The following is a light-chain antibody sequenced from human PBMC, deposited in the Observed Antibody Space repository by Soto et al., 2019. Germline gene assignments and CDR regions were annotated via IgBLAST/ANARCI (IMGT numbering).Light chain of an antibody. J-gene: IGLJ2*01. V-gene: IGLV2-14*03. Sequence: QSALTQPASVSGSPGQSITISCTGTSSDVGSYNYVSWYQQHPGKAPKLMIYDVSNRPSVVSNRFSGSKSGNTASLTISGLQAEDEADYYCSSYTCSSTLGVFGGGTKLTVL. CDR1: SSDVGSYNY. CDR3: SSYTCSSTLGV. CDR2: DVS.